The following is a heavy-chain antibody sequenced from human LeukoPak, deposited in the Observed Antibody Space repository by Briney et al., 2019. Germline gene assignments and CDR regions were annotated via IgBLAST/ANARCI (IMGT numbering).Heavy chain of an antibody. CDR2: IYYSGST. V-gene: IGHV4-59*01. J-gene: IGHJ4*02. Sequence: SETLSLTCTASGGYISSYYWSWIRQPPAKELEWIGYIYYSGSTNYNPSLKSRVTISVDTSKNQFSLKLSSVTAADTAVYYCARDSEMEGGFDYWGQGTLVTVSS. CDR3: ARDSEMEGGFDY. CDR1: GGYISSYY. D-gene: IGHD5-24*01.